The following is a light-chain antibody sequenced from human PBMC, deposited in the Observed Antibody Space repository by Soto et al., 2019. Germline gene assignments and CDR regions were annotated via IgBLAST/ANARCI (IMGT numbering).Light chain of an antibody. CDR1: ISNIGAGYD. Sequence: QSVLTQPPSVSGAPGQRVTISCTGSISNIGAGYDVHWYQQLPGTAPKLLIYGNSNRPSGVPDRFSGSKSGTSASLAITGLQADDEADYYCQSHDSSVTLRVFGTGTKLTVL. CDR2: GNS. CDR3: QSHDSSVTLRV. V-gene: IGLV1-40*01. J-gene: IGLJ1*01.